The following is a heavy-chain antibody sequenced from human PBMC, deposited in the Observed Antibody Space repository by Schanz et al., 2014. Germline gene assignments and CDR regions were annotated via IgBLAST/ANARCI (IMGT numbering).Heavy chain of an antibody. CDR1: GFIFDDYA. D-gene: IGHD5-12*01. V-gene: IGHV3-9*01. CDR2: ISWNSVTK. Sequence: EVQLVESGGGLVQPGRSLRLSCAASGFIFDDYAMHWVRQAPGKGLEWVSGISWNSVTKGYADSVKGRFTISRDNSENTLFLEMNSLRLEDTAVYYCARDDGGGYNQIDYWGQGALVTVSS. J-gene: IGHJ4*02. CDR3: ARDDGGGYNQIDY.